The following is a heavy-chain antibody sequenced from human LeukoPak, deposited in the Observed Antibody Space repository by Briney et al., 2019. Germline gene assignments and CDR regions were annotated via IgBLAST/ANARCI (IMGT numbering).Heavy chain of an antibody. D-gene: IGHD3-9*01. J-gene: IGHJ4*02. Sequence: GGSLRLSCAASGFTFSSSSMNWVRQAPGKGLEWVSSISSSSSYIYYADSVKGRFTISRDNAKNSLYLQMNSLRAEDTAVYYCAREGLRYFDWLLYYFDYWGQGTLVTVSS. V-gene: IGHV3-21*01. CDR2: ISSSSSYI. CDR3: AREGLRYFDWLLYYFDY. CDR1: GFTFSSSS.